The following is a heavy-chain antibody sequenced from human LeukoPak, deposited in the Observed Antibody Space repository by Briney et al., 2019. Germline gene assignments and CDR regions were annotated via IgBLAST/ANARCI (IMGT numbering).Heavy chain of an antibody. CDR1: GGSISSGGYS. CDR2: IYHSGST. J-gene: IGHJ5*02. V-gene: IGHV4-30-2*01. CDR3: ARELGLPSGKYNWFDP. Sequence: SETLSLTCAVSGGSISSGGYSWSWIRQPPGKGLEWIGYIYHSGSTYYNPSLKSRVTISVDRSKNQFSLKLSSVTAADTAAYYCARELGLPSGKYNWFDPWGQGTLVTVSS. D-gene: IGHD6-19*01.